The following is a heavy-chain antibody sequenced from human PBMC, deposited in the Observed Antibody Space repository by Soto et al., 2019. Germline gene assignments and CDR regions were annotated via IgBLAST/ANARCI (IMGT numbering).Heavy chain of an antibody. CDR2: VRGNGDPP. Sequence: GGSLRLSCSASGFTFSSYAMHWVRQSPGKGLEYVSGVRGNGDPPFYADSVKGRFTISRDNSKNTLYLQMSSLSADDTAVYYCVKSRGGNNFDFFDWGQGALVTVSS. CDR1: GFTFSSYA. V-gene: IGHV3-64D*06. CDR3: VKSRGGNNFDFFD. J-gene: IGHJ4*02. D-gene: IGHD5-12*01.